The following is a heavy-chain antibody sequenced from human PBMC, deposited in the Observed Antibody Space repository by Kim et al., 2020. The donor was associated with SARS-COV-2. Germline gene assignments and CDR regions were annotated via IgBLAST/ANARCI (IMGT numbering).Heavy chain of an antibody. CDR1: GFTFSSYS. Sequence: GGSLRLSCAASGFTFSSYSMNWVRQAPGKGLEWVSSISSSSSYIYYADSVKGRFTISRDNAKNSLYLQMNSLRAEDTAVYYCARDKGLGIRYFQHWGQGTLVTVSS. J-gene: IGHJ1*01. CDR2: ISSSSSYI. V-gene: IGHV3-21*01. CDR3: ARDKGLGIRYFQH. D-gene: IGHD3-10*01.